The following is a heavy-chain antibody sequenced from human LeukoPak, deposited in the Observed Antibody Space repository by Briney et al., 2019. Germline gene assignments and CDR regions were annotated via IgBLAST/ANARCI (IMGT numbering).Heavy chain of an antibody. CDR1: GFTFSTYI. CDR2: ITSTSAYI. D-gene: IGHD5-18*01. CDR3: VRGYIYAYAFDH. Sequence: GGSLRLSCAASGFTFSTYIMNWVRQAPGKGLEWVSTITSTSAYIYYADSVKGRFTISRDNAKNSLSLQMNSLRAEDTAVYYCVRGYIYAYAFDHWGQGTLVTVSS. V-gene: IGHV3-21*01. J-gene: IGHJ4*02.